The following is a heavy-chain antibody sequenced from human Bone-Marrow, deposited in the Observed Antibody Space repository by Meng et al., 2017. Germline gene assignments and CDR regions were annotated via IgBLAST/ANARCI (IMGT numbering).Heavy chain of an antibody. D-gene: IGHD3-16*01. V-gene: IGHV6-1*01. CDR2: TYYRSKWYK. CDR3: ARQEGAFDY. J-gene: IGHJ4*02. CDR1: GDSVSSNSAA. Sequence: QIQLQQSGPGLVKHSRTPSLTCAISGDSVSSNSAAWNWLRQSQPRGLEWGGRTYYRSKWYKDNAVSVKSRITINPDTSKNQFSLQLNSVTPEDTAGYYSARQEGAFDYWGQGTLVTVSS.